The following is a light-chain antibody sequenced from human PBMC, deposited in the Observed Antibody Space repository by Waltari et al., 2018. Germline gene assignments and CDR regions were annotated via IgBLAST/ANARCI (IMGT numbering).Light chain of an antibody. CDR3: SSYLMGSNLGV. V-gene: IGLV2-14*03. J-gene: IGLJ2*01. Sequence: SALTQPAPVSGSPGQSITISCSGTTSDIGGYNYVSWYQHHPGRAPKLIIYDVSNRPLGVSPRFSGSKSYNTASLTISGLQAEDEAHYYCSSYLMGSNLGVFGGGTKLTVL. CDR1: TSDIGGYNY. CDR2: DVS.